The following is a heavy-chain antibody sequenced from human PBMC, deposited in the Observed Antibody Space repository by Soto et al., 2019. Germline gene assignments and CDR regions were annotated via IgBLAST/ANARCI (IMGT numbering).Heavy chain of an antibody. CDR2: INPNSGGT. CDR3: ASIRQWLVQGAFDI. Sequence: ALVKVSCKASGYTFTGYYMHWVRQAPGQGLEWMGWINPNSGGTNYAQKFQGRVTMTRDTSISTAYMELSRLRSDDTAVYYCASIRQWLVQGAFDIWGQGTMVTVSS. CDR1: GYTFTGYY. D-gene: IGHD6-19*01. V-gene: IGHV1-2*02. J-gene: IGHJ3*02.